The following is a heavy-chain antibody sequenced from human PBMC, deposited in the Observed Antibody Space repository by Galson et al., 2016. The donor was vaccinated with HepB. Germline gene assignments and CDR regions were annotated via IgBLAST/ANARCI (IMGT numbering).Heavy chain of an antibody. CDR2: ITFDGSNK. V-gene: IGHV3-30-3*01. CDR1: GFTFSSYA. CDR3: ARDDDYVWGTYRYTRTVPQYYLDY. J-gene: IGHJ4*02. D-gene: IGHD3-16*02. Sequence: SLRLSCAASGFTFSSYAMHWARQAPGKGLEWVAVITFDGSNKFYADSVKGRFTISRDNSKNTLYLQMNSLRAEDTAVYYCARDDDYVWGTYRYTRTVPQYYLDYWGQGTLVTVSS.